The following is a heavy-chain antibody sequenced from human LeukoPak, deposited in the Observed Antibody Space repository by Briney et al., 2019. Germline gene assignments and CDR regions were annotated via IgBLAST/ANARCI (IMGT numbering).Heavy chain of an antibody. CDR1: GYTFTSYY. V-gene: IGHV1-46*01. CDR2: INPSGGST. D-gene: IGHD4-23*01. J-gene: IGHJ4*02. Sequence: ASVKVSCMASGYTFTSYYMHRVRQAPGQGLEWMGIINPSGGSTSYAQKFQGRVTMTRDTSTSTVYMELSSLRSEDTAVYYCAGDVVTPFQFDYWGQGTLVTVSS. CDR3: AGDVVTPFQFDY.